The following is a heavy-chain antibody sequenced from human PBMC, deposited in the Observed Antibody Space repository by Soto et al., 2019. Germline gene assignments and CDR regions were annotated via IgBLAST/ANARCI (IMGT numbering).Heavy chain of an antibody. D-gene: IGHD3-22*01. CDR1: GGTFSSYA. CDR3: ARYYDSSGYYSGYNWFDP. CDR2: IIPIFGTA. Sequence: QVQLVQSGAEVKKPGSSVKVSCTASGGTFSSYAISWVRQAPGQGLEWMGGIIPIFGTANYAQKFQGRVTITADESTSTAYMELSSLRSEDTAVYYCARYYDSSGYYSGYNWFDPWGQGTLVTVSS. V-gene: IGHV1-69*01. J-gene: IGHJ5*02.